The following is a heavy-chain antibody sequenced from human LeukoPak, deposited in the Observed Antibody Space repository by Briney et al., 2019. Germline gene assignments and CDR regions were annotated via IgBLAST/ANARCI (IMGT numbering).Heavy chain of an antibody. Sequence: SVKVSCKASGGTLSSYAISWVRQAPGQGLEWMGGIIPIFGTANYAQKFQGRVTITADESTSTAYMELSSLRSEDTAVYYCARESYDILTGLRAFDIWGQGTMVTVSS. CDR2: IIPIFGTA. V-gene: IGHV1-69*13. D-gene: IGHD3-9*01. CDR3: ARESYDILTGLRAFDI. J-gene: IGHJ3*02. CDR1: GGTLSSYA.